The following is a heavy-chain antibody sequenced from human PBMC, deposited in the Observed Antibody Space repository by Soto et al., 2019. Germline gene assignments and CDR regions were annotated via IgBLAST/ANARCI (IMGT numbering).Heavy chain of an antibody. CDR2: TYYGASS. CDR1: GYSISSGYY. D-gene: IGHD6-13*01. V-gene: IGHV4-38-2*01. CDR3: VRVAGSASWYETDS. J-gene: IGHJ4*02. Sequence: PSETLSLTCAVSGYSISSGYYWGWIRQPPGKGLEWLGTTYYGASSYYNPSLRSRITILLDASTNQLSLKLSSVTAADTVVYFCVRVAGSASWYETDSWGQGILVTVSS.